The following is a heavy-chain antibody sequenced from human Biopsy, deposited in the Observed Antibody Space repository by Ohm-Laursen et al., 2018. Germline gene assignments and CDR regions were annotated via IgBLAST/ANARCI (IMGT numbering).Heavy chain of an antibody. Sequence: SETLSLTCSVSGGSIISYYWTWIRQPPGRGLEWLGYISYSGTTSYNPSLKSRVTISLDTSKNQFSLKLNSVTAADTAIYFCTRDVKRYCSGTSCYSGYFGMDVWGQGTTVTVSS. CDR1: GGSIISYY. J-gene: IGHJ6*02. CDR2: ISYSGTT. CDR3: TRDVKRYCSGTSCYSGYFGMDV. D-gene: IGHD2-2*01. V-gene: IGHV4-59*01.